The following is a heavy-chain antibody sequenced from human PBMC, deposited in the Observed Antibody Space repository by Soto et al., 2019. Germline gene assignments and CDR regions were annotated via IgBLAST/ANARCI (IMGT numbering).Heavy chain of an antibody. D-gene: IGHD4-17*01. CDR1: GGTFSSHT. J-gene: IGHJ2*01. V-gene: IGHV1-69*08. CDR2: IIPALGTA. CDR3: ARPDFGDYWYFDL. Sequence: QDQLVQSGAEVKKPGSSVKVSCKASGGTFSSHTFSWVRQAPGQGLEWMGRIIPALGTATYAQKFQGRVTITADESATTVYMELNRLRSEDKAVYYCARPDFGDYWYFDLWGRGTLVTVSS.